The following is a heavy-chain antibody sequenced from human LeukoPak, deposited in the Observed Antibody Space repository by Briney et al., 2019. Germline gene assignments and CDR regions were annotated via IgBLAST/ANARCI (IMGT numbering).Heavy chain of an antibody. Sequence: PGGSLRLSCAASGFTFSSYAMSWVRQAPGKGLEWVSAISGSGGSTYYADSVKGRFTISRDNSKNTLYLQMNSLRAEDTAVYYCAKDHSRYYDYVWGSYLIGGYFDYWGQGTLVTVSS. CDR1: GFTFSSYA. D-gene: IGHD3-16*02. CDR3: AKDHSRYYDYVWGSYLIGGYFDY. V-gene: IGHV3-23*01. J-gene: IGHJ4*02. CDR2: ISGSGGST.